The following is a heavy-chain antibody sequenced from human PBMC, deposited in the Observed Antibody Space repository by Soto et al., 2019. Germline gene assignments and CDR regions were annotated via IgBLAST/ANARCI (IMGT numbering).Heavy chain of an antibody. D-gene: IGHD3-22*01. CDR3: ARAGRDYYDSSGYLALGY. V-gene: IGHV1-46*01. J-gene: IGHJ4*02. Sequence: ASVKLSCQASGYTFTSYYMHWLRHAPRQGLEWMGIINPSGGSTSYAQKFQGRVTMTRDTSTSTVYMELSSLRSEDTAVYYCARAGRDYYDSSGYLALGYWAQGTLVTVSS. CDR2: INPSGGST. CDR1: GYTFTSYY.